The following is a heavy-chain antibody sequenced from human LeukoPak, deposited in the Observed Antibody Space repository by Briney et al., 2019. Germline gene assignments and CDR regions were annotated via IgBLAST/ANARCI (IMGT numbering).Heavy chain of an antibody. J-gene: IGHJ4*02. D-gene: IGHD4-11*01. CDR1: GFILRNYA. Sequence: GGSLRLSCAASGFILRNYAMSWVRQAPGKAPEWVSGISGGGGGTYYADSVKGRFTISRANSKNTLYLQMSSLRVEDTAVYYCAKSVEYSNYRKFGDWGQGTLVIVSS. CDR2: ISGGGGGT. V-gene: IGHV3-23*01. CDR3: AKSVEYSNYRKFGD.